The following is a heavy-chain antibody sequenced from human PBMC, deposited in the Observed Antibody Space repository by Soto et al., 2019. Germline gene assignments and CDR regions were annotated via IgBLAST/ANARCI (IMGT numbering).Heavy chain of an antibody. V-gene: IGHV1-8*01. CDR1: GYTFTSYY. CDR3: ARNYDILTGPYMYV. J-gene: IGHJ6*03. CDR2: MNPNSGNT. Sequence: ASVKVSCKASGYTFTSYYINWVRQATGQGLEWMGWMNPNSGNTGYAQKFQGRVTMTRNTSISTAYMELSSLRSEDTAVYYCARNYDILTGPYMYVWGKGTTVTVSS. D-gene: IGHD3-9*01.